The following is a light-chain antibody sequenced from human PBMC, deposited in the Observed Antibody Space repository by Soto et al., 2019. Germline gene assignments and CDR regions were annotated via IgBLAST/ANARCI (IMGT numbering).Light chain of an antibody. CDR3: YSYTGSITYV. V-gene: IGLV2-14*01. CDR1: SSDIGGYNY. J-gene: IGLJ1*01. Sequence: QSALTQPASVSGSPGQSITISCTGTSSDIGGYNYVSWYQQHPGKAPKLMNYDVNNRPSGVSNRFSGSKSGNTASLTIYGLQAEDEADYYCYSYTGSITYVFGTGTKVTVL. CDR2: DVN.